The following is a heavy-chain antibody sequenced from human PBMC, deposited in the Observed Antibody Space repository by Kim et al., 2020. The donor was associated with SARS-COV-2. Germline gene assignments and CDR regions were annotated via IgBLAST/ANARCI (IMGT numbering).Heavy chain of an antibody. J-gene: IGHJ6*02. D-gene: IGHD6-13*01. CDR2: IYYSGST. Sequence: SETLSLTCTVSGGSISSYYWSWIRQPPGKGLEWIGYIYYSGSTNYNPSLKSRVTISVDTSKNQFSLKLSSVTAADTAVYYCATNRASSWYGYYGMDVWGQGTTVTVSS. CDR1: GGSISSYY. CDR3: ATNRASSWYGYYGMDV. V-gene: IGHV4-59*01.